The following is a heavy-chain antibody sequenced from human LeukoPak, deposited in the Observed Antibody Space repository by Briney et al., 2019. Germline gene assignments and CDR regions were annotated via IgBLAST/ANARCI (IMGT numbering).Heavy chain of an antibody. CDR1: GFTFSSYA. CDR2: ISGSGGST. Sequence: GGSLRLSCAASGFTFSSYAMSWIRQAPGKGLEWVSAISGSGGSTYYADSVKGWFTISRDNSKNTLYLQTNSLRAEDTAVYYCAKDRNAGTSYFDYWGQGTLVTVSS. D-gene: IGHD2-2*01. J-gene: IGHJ4*02. CDR3: AKDRNAGTSYFDY. V-gene: IGHV3-23*01.